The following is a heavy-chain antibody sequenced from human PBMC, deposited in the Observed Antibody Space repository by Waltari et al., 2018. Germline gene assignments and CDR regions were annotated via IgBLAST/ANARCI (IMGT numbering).Heavy chain of an antibody. CDR2: FDPEDGET. V-gene: IGHV1-24*01. J-gene: IGHJ3*02. CDR3: ATVPRDIVVVQAFDI. D-gene: IGHD2-2*01. Sequence: QVPLVPSGAEVKKPGGSVNVSCKVSEHTLPDLPMHLVGQAAGKGLEWMGGFDPEDGETIYAQKFQGRVTMTEDTSTDTAYMELSSLRSEDTAVYYCATVPRDIVVVQAFDIWGQGTMVTVSS. CDR1: EHTLPDLP.